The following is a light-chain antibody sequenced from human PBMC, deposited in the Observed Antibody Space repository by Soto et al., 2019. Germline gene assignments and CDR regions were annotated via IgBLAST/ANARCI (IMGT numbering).Light chain of an antibody. CDR3: QQGNNTFWT. CDR2: AAT. V-gene: IGKV1-39*01. CDR1: QRIGTS. J-gene: IGKJ1*01. Sequence: DIQMTQSPSSLSSFLGDSVTVTCRASQRIGTSLPWYQQKPGKAPKVLISAATKLQSGVPSRFSGSGSGTDFTFTISSLEPEDSATYYCQQGNNTFWTFGRGTKVELK.